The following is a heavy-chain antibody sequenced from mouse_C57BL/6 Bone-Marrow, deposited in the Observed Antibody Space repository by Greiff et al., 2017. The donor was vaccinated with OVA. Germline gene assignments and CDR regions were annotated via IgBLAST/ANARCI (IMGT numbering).Heavy chain of an antibody. CDR3: ARWLLLNYYAMDY. CDR2: IHPNSGST. J-gene: IGHJ4*01. D-gene: IGHD2-3*01. V-gene: IGHV1-64*01. Sequence: QVQLQQPGAELVKPGASVKLSCKASGYTFTSYWMHWVKQRPGQGLEWIGMIHPNSGSTNYNEKFKSKATLTVDKSSSTAYMQLSSLTSEDSAVYYCARWLLLNYYAMDYWGQGTSVTVSS. CDR1: GYTFTSYW.